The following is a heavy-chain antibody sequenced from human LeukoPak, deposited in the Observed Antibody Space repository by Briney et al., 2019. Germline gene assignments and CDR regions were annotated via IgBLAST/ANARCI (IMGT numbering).Heavy chain of an antibody. Sequence: GGSLRLSCAASGFTFSSYGMHWVRQAPGKGLEWVAVISYDGSNKYYADSVKGRFTISRDNSKNTLYLQMNSLRAEDTAVYYCARTYSRYYYYMDVWGKGTTVTVSS. CDR3: ARTYSRYYYYMDV. J-gene: IGHJ6*03. V-gene: IGHV3-30*03. CDR2: ISYDGSNK. CDR1: GFTFSSYG. D-gene: IGHD2-21*01.